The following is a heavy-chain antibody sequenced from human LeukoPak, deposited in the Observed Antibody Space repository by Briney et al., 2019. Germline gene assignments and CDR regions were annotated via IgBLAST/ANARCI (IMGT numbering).Heavy chain of an antibody. V-gene: IGHV5-51*01. CDR1: GYRFTSYW. CDR3: ARRRQRGYSSSWYVDAFYI. J-gene: IGHJ3*02. Sequence: GESLKISCKGSGYRFTSYWIGWVRQMPGKGLEWMGIIYPGDSDTRYSPSFQGQVTISADKSISTAYLQWSSLKASDTAMYYCARRRQRGYSSSWYVDAFYIWGQGTMVTVSS. CDR2: IYPGDSDT. D-gene: IGHD6-13*01.